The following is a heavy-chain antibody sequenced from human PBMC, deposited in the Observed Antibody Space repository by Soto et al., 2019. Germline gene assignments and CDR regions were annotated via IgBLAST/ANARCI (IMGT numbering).Heavy chain of an antibody. J-gene: IGHJ6*02. Sequence: GGSLRLSCAASGFTFSSYAMHWVRQAPGKGLEWVAVISYDGSNKYYADSVKGRFTISRDNSKNTLYLQMNSLRAEDTAVYYCASGLSGGGGMDVWGQGTRVTVS. D-gene: IGHD2-15*01. V-gene: IGHV3-30-3*01. CDR1: GFTFSSYA. CDR2: ISYDGSNK. CDR3: ASGLSGGGGMDV.